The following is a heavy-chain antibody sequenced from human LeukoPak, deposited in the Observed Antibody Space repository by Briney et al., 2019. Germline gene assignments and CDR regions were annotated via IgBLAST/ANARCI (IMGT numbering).Heavy chain of an antibody. Sequence: GASVKVSCKSSGYSFTAYYIHWVRQAPGPAFEWMGWINPSSGGTNYAQNFQGRVTMTRDTSINTVYMELRRLTYDDTAVYYCARQSASGSYRLDYWGQGTLVTVSS. CDR1: GYSFTAYY. CDR2: INPSSGGT. D-gene: IGHD3-10*01. CDR3: ARQSASGSYRLDY. V-gene: IGHV1-2*02. J-gene: IGHJ4*02.